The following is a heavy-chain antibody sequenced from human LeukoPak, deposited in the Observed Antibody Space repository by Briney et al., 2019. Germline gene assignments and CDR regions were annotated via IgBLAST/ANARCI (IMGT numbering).Heavy chain of an antibody. CDR1: GFTFSSYG. V-gene: IGHV3-30*18. CDR2: ISYDGSNK. CDR3: AKDQLGYCSGGSCYSTGFDY. D-gene: IGHD2-15*01. J-gene: IGHJ4*02. Sequence: GGSLRLSCAASGFTFSSYGMHWVRQAPGKGLEWVAVISYDGSNKYYADSVKGRFTISRDNSKNTLYLQMNSLRAEDTAVYYSAKDQLGYCSGGSCYSTGFDYWGQGTLVTVSS.